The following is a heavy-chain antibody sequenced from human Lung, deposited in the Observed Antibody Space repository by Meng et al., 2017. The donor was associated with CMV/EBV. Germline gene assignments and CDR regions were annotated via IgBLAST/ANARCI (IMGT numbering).Heavy chain of an antibody. CDR2: INPSSGST. J-gene: IGHJ4*02. V-gene: IGHV1-46*01. D-gene: IGHD2-2*02. CDR1: GYTFTSYY. Sequence: ASVKVSCKASGYTFTSYYMHWVRQAPGQGLEWMGIINPSSGSTSYAQKFQGRVTMTRDTSTSTVYMELSSLRSEDTAVYYCARGGDIVVVPAAIPWHYWGQGTLVTVSS. CDR3: ARGGDIVVVPAAIPWHY.